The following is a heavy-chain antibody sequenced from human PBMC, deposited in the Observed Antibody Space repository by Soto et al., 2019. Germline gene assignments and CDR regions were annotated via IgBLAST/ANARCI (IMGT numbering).Heavy chain of an antibody. J-gene: IGHJ6*03. Sequence: GGSLRLSCAASGFTFSTYSMNWVRQAPGKGLEWVSYMSGRSSTIYYADSVKGRFTISRDNAKNSLYLQMNSLRAEDTAVYYCARGEQLVHYYYWYMDVWGKGTTVTVSS. CDR3: ARGEQLVHYYYWYMDV. CDR1: GFTFSTYS. V-gene: IGHV3-48*01. CDR2: MSGRSSTI. D-gene: IGHD6-6*01.